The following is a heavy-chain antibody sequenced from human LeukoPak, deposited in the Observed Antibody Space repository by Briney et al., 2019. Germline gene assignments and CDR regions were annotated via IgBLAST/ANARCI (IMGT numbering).Heavy chain of an antibody. J-gene: IGHJ4*02. D-gene: IGHD3-9*01. V-gene: IGHV4-34*01. CDR1: GGSFSGYY. CDR2: INHSGST. Sequence: SETLSLTCAVFGGSFSGYYWSWIRQPPGKGLEWIGEINHSGSTNYNPSLKSRVTISVDTSKNQFSLKLSSVTAADTAVDYCARAGSIVWNSEYRVQQARRFDYWGQGTLVTVSS. CDR3: ARAGSIVWNSEYRVQQARRFDY.